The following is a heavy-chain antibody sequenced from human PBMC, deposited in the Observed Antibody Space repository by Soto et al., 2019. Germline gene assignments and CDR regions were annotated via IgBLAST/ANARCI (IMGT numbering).Heavy chain of an antibody. Sequence: SETLSLTCTVSGGSISSSSYYWGWIRQPPGKGLEWIGSIYYSGSTYYNPSLKSRVTISVDTSKNQFSLKLSSVTAADTAVYYCARRPHSYYDFLSGYPASFDYWGQGTLVTVSS. CDR3: ARRPHSYYDFLSGYPASFDY. J-gene: IGHJ4*02. CDR1: GGSISSSSYY. CDR2: IYYSGST. V-gene: IGHV4-39*01. D-gene: IGHD3-3*01.